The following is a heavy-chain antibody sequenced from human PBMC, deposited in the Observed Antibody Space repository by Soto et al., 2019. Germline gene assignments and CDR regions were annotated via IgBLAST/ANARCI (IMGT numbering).Heavy chain of an antibody. J-gene: IGHJ6*02. D-gene: IGHD1-1*01. V-gene: IGHV3-7*01. CDR3: ARVNWNPYYYYGMDV. Sequence: EVQLVESGGGLVQPGGSLRLSCAASGFTFSSYWMSWVRQAPGKGLERVANIKQDGSEKYYVDSVKGRFTISRDNAKNSLYLQMNSLRAEDTAVYYCARVNWNPYYYYGMDVWGQGTTVTVSS. CDR2: IKQDGSEK. CDR1: GFTFSSYW.